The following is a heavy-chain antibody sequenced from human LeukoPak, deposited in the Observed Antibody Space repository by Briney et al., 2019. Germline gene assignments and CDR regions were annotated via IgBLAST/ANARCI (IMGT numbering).Heavy chain of an antibody. CDR2: INPNSGGT. J-gene: IGHJ4*02. CDR3: ARGSITGTSFDY. Sequence: ASVKVSCKASGYTFTGYYMHWVRQAPGQGLEWMGWINPNSGGTNYAQKFQGRVTMTRDTSTSTVYMELSSLRSEDTAVYYCARGSITGTSFDYWGQGTLVTVSS. CDR1: GYTFTGYY. D-gene: IGHD1-20*01. V-gene: IGHV1-2*02.